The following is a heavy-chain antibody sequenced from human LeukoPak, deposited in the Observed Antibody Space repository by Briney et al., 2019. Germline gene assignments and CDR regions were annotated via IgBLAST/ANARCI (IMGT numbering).Heavy chain of an antibody. CDR2: IIPIFGTA. Sequence: SVKVSCKASGGTFSSYAISWVRQAPGQGLEWMGGIIPIFGTANYAQKFQGRVTITTDESTSTAYMELSSLRSEDTAVYYCARDRRGLQFYYYYMDVWGKGTTVTVSS. V-gene: IGHV1-69*05. CDR1: GGTFSSYA. J-gene: IGHJ6*03. D-gene: IGHD4-11*01. CDR3: ARDRRGLQFYYYYMDV.